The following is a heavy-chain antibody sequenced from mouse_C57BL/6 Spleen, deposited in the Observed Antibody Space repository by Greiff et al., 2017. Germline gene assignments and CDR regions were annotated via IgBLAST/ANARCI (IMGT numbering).Heavy chain of an antibody. Sequence: QVQLQQSGPELVKPGASVKISCKASGYAFSSSWMYWVKQRPGKGLEWIGRIYPGDGDTNYNGNFKGRVTLTADKSSSPAYMQHTSLTSEDSAVYFCARSIFGRPLDGWGPGTTRTVSS. V-gene: IGHV1-82*01. CDR3: ARSIFGRPLDG. J-gene: IGHJ2*01. CDR2: IYPGDGDT. D-gene: IGHD1-1*01. CDR1: GYAFSSSW.